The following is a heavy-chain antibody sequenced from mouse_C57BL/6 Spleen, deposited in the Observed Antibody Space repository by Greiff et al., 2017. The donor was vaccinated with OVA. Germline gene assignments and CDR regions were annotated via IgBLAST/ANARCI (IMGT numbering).Heavy chain of an antibody. CDR2: SRNKANDYTT. CDR1: GFTFSDFY. J-gene: IGHJ1*03. V-gene: IGHV7-1*01. D-gene: IGHD2-4*01. CDR3: ARDVYDYDYWYFDV. Sequence: EVHLVESGGGLVQSGRSLRLSCATSGFTFSDFYMEWVRQAPGKGLEWIAASRNKANDYTTEYSASVKGRFIVSRDTSQSILYLQMNALRAEDTAIYYCARDVYDYDYWYFDVWGTGTTVTVSS.